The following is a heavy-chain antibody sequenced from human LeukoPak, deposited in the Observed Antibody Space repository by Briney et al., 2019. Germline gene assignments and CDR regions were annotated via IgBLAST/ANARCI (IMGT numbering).Heavy chain of an antibody. V-gene: IGHV4-59*01. CDR1: GGSISSYY. CDR2: IYYSGST. CDR3: GRTPLVVVTKGAFDL. J-gene: IGHJ3*01. D-gene: IGHD3-22*01. Sequence: SETLSLTCTVSGGSISSYYWSWIRQPPGQGLEWIGYIYYSGSTNYNPSLKSRVTISVDTSKNQFSLKLSSVTAADTAVYYCGRTPLVVVTKGAFDLWGQGTMVTVSS.